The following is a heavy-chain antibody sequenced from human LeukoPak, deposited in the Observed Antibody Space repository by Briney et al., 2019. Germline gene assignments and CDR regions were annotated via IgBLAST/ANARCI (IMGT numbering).Heavy chain of an antibody. CDR3: ARARYCSSISCRDAFDI. CDR2: ISYDGSNK. V-gene: IGHV3-30-3*01. D-gene: IGHD2-2*01. J-gene: IGHJ3*02. CDR1: GFTFSSYA. Sequence: GGSLRLSCAASGFTFSSYAMHWVRQAPGKGLEWVAVISYDGSNKYYADSVKGRFTISRDNSKNTLYLQMNSLRAEDTAVYYCARARYCSSISCRDAFDIWGQGTMVTVSS.